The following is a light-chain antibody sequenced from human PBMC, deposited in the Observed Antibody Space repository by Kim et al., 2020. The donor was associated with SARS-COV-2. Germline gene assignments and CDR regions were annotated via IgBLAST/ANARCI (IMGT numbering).Light chain of an antibody. J-gene: IGKJ1*01. Sequence: DIQMTQSPSTLSASVGDRVTITCRASQSTSNWLAWYQQKPGKAPKLLIYHASSLQSGVPSRFSGSGSGTEFTLTISSLQPDDFATYYCLQYHVYPETFGQGTKVDIK. CDR2: HAS. CDR3: LQYHVYPET. V-gene: IGKV1-5*01. CDR1: QSTSNW.